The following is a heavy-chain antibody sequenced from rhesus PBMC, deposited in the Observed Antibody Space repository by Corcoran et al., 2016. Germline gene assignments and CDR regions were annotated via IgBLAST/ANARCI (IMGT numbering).Heavy chain of an antibody. J-gene: IGHJ4*01. Sequence: QVQLQESGPGVVKPSETLSLTCAVSGGSISDSYRWSWIRQPPGKGLEWIGYIYGSNTSTNYNPSLKSRVTISKDTSKNQFSLKLRSVTAADTAMYYCARVGVCLEYWGQGVLVTVSS. CDR3: ARVGVCLEY. D-gene: IGHD2-39*01. CDR2: IYGSNTST. CDR1: GGSISDSYR. V-gene: IGHV4S10*01.